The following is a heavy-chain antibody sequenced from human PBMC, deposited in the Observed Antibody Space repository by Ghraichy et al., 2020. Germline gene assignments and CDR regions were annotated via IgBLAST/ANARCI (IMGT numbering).Heavy chain of an antibody. J-gene: IGHJ3*02. V-gene: IGHV3-66*01. CDR3: ARDKQQLDAFDI. CDR2: IYSGGST. CDR1: GFTVSSNY. Sequence: GGSLRLSCAASGFTVSSNYMSWVRQAPGKGLEWVSVIYSGGSTYYADSVKGRFTISRDNSKNTLYLQMNSLRAEDTAVYYCARDKQQLDAFDIWGQGTMVTVSS. D-gene: IGHD6-13*01.